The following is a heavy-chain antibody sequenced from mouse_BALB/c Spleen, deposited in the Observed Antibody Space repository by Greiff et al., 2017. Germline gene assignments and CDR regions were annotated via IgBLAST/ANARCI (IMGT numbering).Heavy chain of an antibody. CDR1: GYSITSGYF. J-gene: IGHJ1*01. V-gene: IGHV3-6*02. Sequence: VQLVVSGPVLVQPSQPLSLTCSVTGYSITSGYFRSLIRQFPGNKLEWMSYLSYDGSNNYNPSLKIRISITRVKSKNHFFMKFNSVTTEDTATYCCAKDGKWDLEVWGAGTTVTVSS. D-gene: IGHD2-1*01. CDR3: AKDGKWDLEV. CDR2: LSYDGSN.